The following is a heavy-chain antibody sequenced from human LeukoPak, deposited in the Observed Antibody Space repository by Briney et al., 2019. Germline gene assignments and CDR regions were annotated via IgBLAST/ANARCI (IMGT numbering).Heavy chain of an antibody. J-gene: IGHJ4*02. V-gene: IGHV3-23*01. CDR1: GFTFSSYA. CDR2: ISGSGGST. Sequence: GGSLRLSCAASGFTFSSYAMSWVRQAPGKGLEWVSAISGSGGSTYYADSVKGRFTISRDNSKDTLYLQMNSLRAEDTAVYYCAKAEYYYDSSGYEYYFDYWGQGILVTVSS. CDR3: AKAEYYYDSSGYEYYFDY. D-gene: IGHD3-22*01.